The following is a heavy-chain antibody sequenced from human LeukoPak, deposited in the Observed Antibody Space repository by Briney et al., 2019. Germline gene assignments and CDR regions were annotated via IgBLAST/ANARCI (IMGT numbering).Heavy chain of an antibody. D-gene: IGHD6-19*01. CDR1: GFTFSSYA. J-gene: IGHJ4*02. CDR3: AKDQSSGWYGYSDY. Sequence: GESLKISCAASGFTFSSYAMSWVRQAPGKGLEWVSAISGSGGNTYYADSVKGRFTISRDNSKNTLYLQMNSLRAEDTAVYYCAKDQSSGWYGYSDYWGQGTLVTVSS. V-gene: IGHV3-23*01. CDR2: ISGSGGNT.